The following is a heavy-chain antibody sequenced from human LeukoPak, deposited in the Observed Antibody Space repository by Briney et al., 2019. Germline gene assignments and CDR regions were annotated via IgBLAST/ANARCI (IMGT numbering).Heavy chain of an antibody. CDR3: TREYRKRKDHY. D-gene: IGHD1-14*01. CDR2: IRSKAYGGTT. V-gene: IGHV3-49*04. Sequence: GRSLRLSCTASGFTFGDYAMSWVRQAPGKGLEWVGFIRSKAYGGTTEYAASVKGRFTISRDDSKSHAYLQMNRLKTEDTAVYYCTREYRKRKDHYWGQGTLVSVSS. J-gene: IGHJ4*02. CDR1: GFTFGDYA.